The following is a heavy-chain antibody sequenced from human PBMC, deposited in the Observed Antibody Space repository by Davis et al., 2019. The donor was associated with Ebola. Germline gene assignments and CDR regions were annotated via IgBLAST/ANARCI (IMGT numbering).Heavy chain of an antibody. V-gene: IGHV4-34*01. D-gene: IGHD3-3*01. J-gene: IGHJ4*02. CDR3: ARGPFWSGYPLDY. CDR2: INHSGST. CDR1: GGSFSGYY. Sequence: MPSETLSLTCAVYGGSFSGYYWSWIRQPPGKGLEWIGEINHSGSTNYNPSLKSRVTISVDTSKNQFSLKLSSVTAADTAVYYCARGPFWSGYPLDYWGQGTLVTVSS.